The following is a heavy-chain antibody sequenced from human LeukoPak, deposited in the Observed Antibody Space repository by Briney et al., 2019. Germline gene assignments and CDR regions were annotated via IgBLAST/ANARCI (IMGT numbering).Heavy chain of an antibody. D-gene: IGHD5-24*01. Sequence: GSLRLSCAASGFTVSSNYMSWVRQAPGKGLEWVSVIYSGGSTYYADSVKGRFTISRDNAKNSLYLQMNSLRVEDTAVYYCAKEGRSLQTYWGQGTLVTVSS. V-gene: IGHV3-53*01. CDR1: GFTVSSNY. CDR2: IYSGGST. J-gene: IGHJ4*02. CDR3: AKEGRSLQTY.